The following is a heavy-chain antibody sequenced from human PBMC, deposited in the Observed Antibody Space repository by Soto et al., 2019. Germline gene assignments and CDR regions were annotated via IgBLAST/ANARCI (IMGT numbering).Heavy chain of an antibody. V-gene: IGHV4-39*01. CDR1: GGSISSSSYY. Sequence: QLQLQESGPGLVKPSETLSLTCTVSGGSISSSSYYWGWIRQPPGKGLEWIGSIYYSGSTYYNQSLKSRVTIAVDTSKNQCSLQLSSVTAADTAVYYCATTYYFGSGSAYWGQGTLVTVSS. D-gene: IGHD3-10*01. CDR2: IYYSGST. CDR3: ATTYYFGSGSAY. J-gene: IGHJ4*02.